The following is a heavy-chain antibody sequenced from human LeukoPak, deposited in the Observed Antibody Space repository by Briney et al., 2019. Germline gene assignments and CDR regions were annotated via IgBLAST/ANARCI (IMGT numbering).Heavy chain of an antibody. D-gene: IGHD3-10*01. Sequence: ASVKVSCKASGYTFTSYAMHWVRQAPGQRLEWMGWINAGNGNTKYSQKFQGRVTITRDTSASTAYMELSSLRSEDTAVYYCARDLRTMVRGVPFDYWGQGTLVTVSS. J-gene: IGHJ4*02. CDR2: INAGNGNT. CDR3: ARDLRTMVRGVPFDY. V-gene: IGHV1-3*01. CDR1: GYTFTSYA.